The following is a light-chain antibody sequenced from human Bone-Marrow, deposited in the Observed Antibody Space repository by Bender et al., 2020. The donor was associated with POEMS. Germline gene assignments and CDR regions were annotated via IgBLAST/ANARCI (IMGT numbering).Light chain of an antibody. CDR1: GREFGKYNL. CDR3: SSYKTNRDVL. CDR2: DVT. V-gene: IGLV2-14*02. Sequence: QSALTQPASVSGSPGQSITISCSGSGREFGKYNLVSWYQHYPGKAPRLLIYDVTKRPSGVSDRFSGSKSGNTASLTISGLQPEDEADYYCSSYKTNRDVLFGGGTKLTVL. J-gene: IGLJ2*01.